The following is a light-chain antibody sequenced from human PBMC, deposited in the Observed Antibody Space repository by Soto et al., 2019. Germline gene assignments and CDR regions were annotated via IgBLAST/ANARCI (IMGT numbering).Light chain of an antibody. V-gene: IGLV2-14*01. Sequence: QSVLTQPACVSGSPGQSITISCAGTSSDVGGYNYVSWYQQHPGKAPKLMIYEVTNRPSGVSNRFSGSKSGNTASLTISGLQAEDEADYYCSSYTSRSTLVFGTGTKVPV. CDR2: EVT. CDR3: SSYTSRSTLV. J-gene: IGLJ1*01. CDR1: SSDVGGYNY.